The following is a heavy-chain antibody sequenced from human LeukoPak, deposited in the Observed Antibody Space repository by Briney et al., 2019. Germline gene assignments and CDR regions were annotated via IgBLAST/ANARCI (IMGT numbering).Heavy chain of an antibody. V-gene: IGHV4-39*07. CDR3: ASDSSGYYNYAFDI. J-gene: IGHJ3*02. D-gene: IGHD3-3*01. CDR1: GGSISRSSYY. Sequence: SETLSLTCTVSGGSISRSSYYWGWIRQPPGKGLEWIGSIYYSGSTYYNPSLKSRITISADTSKNQFSLKLSSVTAADTAVYYCASDSSGYYNYAFDIWGQGTMVTVSS. CDR2: IYYSGST.